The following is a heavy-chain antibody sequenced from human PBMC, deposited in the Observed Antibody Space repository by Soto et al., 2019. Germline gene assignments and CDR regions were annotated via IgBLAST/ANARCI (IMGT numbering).Heavy chain of an antibody. J-gene: IGHJ4*02. CDR1: GGSFSGYY. CDR2: INHSGST. D-gene: IGHD2-21*02. Sequence: PSETLSLTCAVSGGSFSGYYWSWIRQPPGKGLEWIGEINHSGSTNYNPSLKSRVTISVDTSKNQFSLKLSSVTAADTAVYYCARAGVTGYRDYWGQGTLVTVSS. V-gene: IGHV4-34*01. CDR3: ARAGVTGYRDY.